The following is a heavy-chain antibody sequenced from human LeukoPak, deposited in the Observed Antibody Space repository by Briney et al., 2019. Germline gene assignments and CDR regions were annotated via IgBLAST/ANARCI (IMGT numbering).Heavy chain of an antibody. V-gene: IGHV3-21*01. J-gene: IGHJ6*02. CDR2: ISSSSYI. D-gene: IGHD3-3*01. CDR3: ARDRLELRFLEWLQYYYYYGMDV. Sequence: PGGSLRLSCAASGFTFSSYSMNWVRQAPGKGLEWVSSISSSSYIYYADSVKGRFTISRDNAKNSLYLQMNGLRAEDTAVYYCARDRLELRFLEWLQYYYYYGMDVWGQGTTVTVSS. CDR1: GFTFSSYS.